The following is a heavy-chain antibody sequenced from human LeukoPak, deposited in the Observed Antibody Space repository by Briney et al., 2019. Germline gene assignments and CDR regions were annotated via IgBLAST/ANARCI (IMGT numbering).Heavy chain of an antibody. Sequence: GGSLRLSCAASGFTFSSYWMHWVRQAPGKGLEWVAVISYDGSNKYYADSVKGRFTISRDNSKNTLYLQMNSLRAEDTAVYYCAKNLVRSSGLMEYYYYYGMDAWGQGTTVTVSS. J-gene: IGHJ6*02. CDR3: AKNLVRSSGLMEYYYYYGMDA. V-gene: IGHV3-30*18. CDR1: GFTFSSYW. CDR2: ISYDGSNK. D-gene: IGHD6-19*01.